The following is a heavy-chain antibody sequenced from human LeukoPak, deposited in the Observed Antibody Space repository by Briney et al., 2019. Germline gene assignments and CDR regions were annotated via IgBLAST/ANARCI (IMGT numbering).Heavy chain of an antibody. J-gene: IGHJ6*02. CDR3: VKQYRVRGVISYYYGMDV. D-gene: IGHD3-10*01. CDR2: ISSNGGST. V-gene: IGHV3-64D*09. Sequence: GGSLRLSCSASGFTFSSYAMHWVRQAPGKGLEYVSAISSNGGSTYYADSVKGRFTISRDNSKNTLYLQMSSLRAEDTAVYYCVKQYRVRGVISYYYGMDVWGQGTTVTVSS. CDR1: GFTFSSYA.